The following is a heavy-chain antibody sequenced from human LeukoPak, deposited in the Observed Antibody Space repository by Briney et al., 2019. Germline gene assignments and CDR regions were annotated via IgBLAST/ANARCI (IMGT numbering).Heavy chain of an antibody. J-gene: IGHJ6*03. V-gene: IGHV4-59*08. CDR3: ARRGSTIFGVVTSGGDYYMDV. CDR1: GSSISSSY. D-gene: IGHD3-3*01. Sequence: SETLSLTCTVSGSSISSSYWSWIRQPPGKGLEWIGYIYYGGSTNYNPSLKSRLTLSLDTSKNQFSLKLSSVTAADTAVYYCARRGSTIFGVVTSGGDYYMDVWGKGTTVTVSS. CDR2: IYYGGST.